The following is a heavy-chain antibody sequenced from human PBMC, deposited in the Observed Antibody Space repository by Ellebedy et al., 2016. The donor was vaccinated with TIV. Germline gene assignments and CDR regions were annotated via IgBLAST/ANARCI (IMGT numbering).Heavy chain of an antibody. CDR2: MKPGSGNT. D-gene: IGHD3/OR15-3a*01. Sequence: AASVKVPCKASGYTFTNYDINWVRQATGQGLEYLGWMKPGSGNTGYAQKFEGRVTMTRNTSTSTAYMELSSLRSDDTAVYYCVVGLFHPWGQGTPVSVSS. CDR1: GYTFTNYD. V-gene: IGHV1-8*01. CDR3: VVGLFHP. J-gene: IGHJ5*02.